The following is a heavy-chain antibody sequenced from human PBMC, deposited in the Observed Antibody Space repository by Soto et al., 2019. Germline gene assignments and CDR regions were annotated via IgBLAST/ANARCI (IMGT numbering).Heavy chain of an antibody. CDR3: SKSDPRYAYGLNV. D-gene: IGHD5-18*01. V-gene: IGHV3-53*01. J-gene: IGHJ6*02. CDR2: LYSGGRI. Sequence: EAQLVESGGGLIQPGGSLRLSCAASGFTVSDNYITWVRQAPGKGLEWVSLLYSGGRIYYADSVMGRFTISRDTSKNTLYLQMNSLRTEDTAVYYCSKSDPRYAYGLNVWGQGTTVTVSS. CDR1: GFTVSDNY.